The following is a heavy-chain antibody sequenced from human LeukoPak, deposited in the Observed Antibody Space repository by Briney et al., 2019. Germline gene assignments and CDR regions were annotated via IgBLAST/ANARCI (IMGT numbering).Heavy chain of an antibody. J-gene: IGHJ6*03. V-gene: IGHV3-23*01. Sequence: GGSLRLSCAASGFTFSSYAMSWVRQAPGKGLEWVSAISGSGGSTYYADSVKGRFTISRDNSKNTLYLQMNSLRAEDTAVYYCARYSSSLMAQGYYYYMDVWGKGTTVTVSS. CDR1: GFTFSSYA. CDR3: ARYSSSLMAQGYYYYMDV. CDR2: ISGSGGST. D-gene: IGHD6-6*01.